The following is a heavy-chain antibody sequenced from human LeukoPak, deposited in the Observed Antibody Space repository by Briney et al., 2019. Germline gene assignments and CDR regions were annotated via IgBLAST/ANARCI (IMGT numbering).Heavy chain of an antibody. Sequence: SETLSLTCTVSGGSISSSSYYWGWIRQPPGKGLEWIGSIYYSGSTYYNPSLKSRVTISVDTSKNQFSLKLSSVTAADTAVYYVARAQRWLQFSGFDPWGQGTLVTVSS. V-gene: IGHV4-39*01. CDR2: IYYSGST. CDR1: GGSISSSSYY. CDR3: ARAQRWLQFSGFDP. J-gene: IGHJ5*02. D-gene: IGHD5-24*01.